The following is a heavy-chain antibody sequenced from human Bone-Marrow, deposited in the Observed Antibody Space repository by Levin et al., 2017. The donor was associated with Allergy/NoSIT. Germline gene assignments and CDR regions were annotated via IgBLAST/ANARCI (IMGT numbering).Heavy chain of an antibody. D-gene: IGHD2-21*02. CDR3: VRDRGDFPRYFDY. CDR2: ITKSSSTI. V-gene: IGHV3-48*02. CDR1: GFSFNSYT. J-gene: IGHJ4*02. Sequence: GESLKISCAASGFSFNSYTMNWVRQAPGKGLEWVPDITKSSSTIYYADSVKGRFIISRDNAKNSLYLQMNSLRDEDTAVYYCVRDRGDFPRYFDYWGQGSPVTVSS.